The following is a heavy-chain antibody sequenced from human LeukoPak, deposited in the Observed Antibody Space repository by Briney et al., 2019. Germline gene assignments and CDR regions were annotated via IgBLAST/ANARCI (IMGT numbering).Heavy chain of an antibody. V-gene: IGHV3-21*01. D-gene: IGHD6-13*01. Sequence: GGSLRLSCAASGFTFSSYSMNWVRQAPGKGLGWVSSISSSSSYIYYADSVKGRFTISRDNAKNSLYLQMNSLRAEDTAVYYCARDLSAAGSSWGQGTLVTVSS. CDR3: ARDLSAAGSS. CDR1: GFTFSSYS. J-gene: IGHJ4*02. CDR2: ISSSSSYI.